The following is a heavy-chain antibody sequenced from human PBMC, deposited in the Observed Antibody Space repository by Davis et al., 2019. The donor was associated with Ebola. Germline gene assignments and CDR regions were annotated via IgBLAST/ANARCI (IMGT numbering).Heavy chain of an antibody. V-gene: IGHV3-9*01. CDR1: GFTFDDYG. J-gene: IGHJ4*02. CDR2: ISWNTNVT. CDR3: AKGRGGSIAASLNY. Sequence: PGGSLRLSCAASGFTFDDYGMHWVRQAPGKGLAWISGISWNTNVTGYADSVRGRFTISRDNAKNSVFLQMNSLRVEDAAMYYCAKGRGGSIAASLNYWGQGTVVIVSS. D-gene: IGHD6-13*01.